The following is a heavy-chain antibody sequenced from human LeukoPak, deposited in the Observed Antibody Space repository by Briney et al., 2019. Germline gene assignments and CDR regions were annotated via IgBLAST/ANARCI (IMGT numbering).Heavy chain of an antibody. CDR3: AKEPRGSSWSNWFDP. J-gene: IGHJ5*02. D-gene: IGHD6-13*01. CDR2: ISGSGGST. Sequence: GGSLRLSCAASGFTFSSYAMSWVRQATGKGLEWVSAISGSGGSTYYADSVKGRFTISRDNSKNTLYLQMNSLRAEDTAVYYCAKEPRGSSWSNWFDPWGQGTLVTVSS. V-gene: IGHV3-23*01. CDR1: GFTFSSYA.